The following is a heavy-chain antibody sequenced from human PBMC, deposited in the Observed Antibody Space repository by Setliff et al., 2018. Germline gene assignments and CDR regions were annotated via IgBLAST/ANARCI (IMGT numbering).Heavy chain of an antibody. CDR2: TIPIFGST. J-gene: IGHJ6*03. CDR1: GGTFSSYG. D-gene: IGHD5-18*01. V-gene: IGHV1-69*05. Sequence: ASVKVSCKASGGTFSSYGISWVRHAPGQGLEWMGGTIPIFGSTNYAQKFQDRVTIITDESTSTAYMELSSLRTEDTAVYYCAREGVDTRSSTDYRYYMDVWGKGTTVTVSS. CDR3: AREGVDTRSSTDYRYYMDV.